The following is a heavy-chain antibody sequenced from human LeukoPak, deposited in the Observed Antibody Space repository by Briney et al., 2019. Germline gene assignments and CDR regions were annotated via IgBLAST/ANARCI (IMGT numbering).Heavy chain of an antibody. Sequence: SQTLSLTCTVSGGSISSGSYYWSWVRQPAGKGLDWIGRLYTSGSTRYNPSLKSRVTISLDTSKNQFSLNLTSVTAADTAVYYCARGSTLTWNKDSWGQGNLVTVSS. CDR3: ARGSTLTWNKDS. CDR1: GGSISSGSYY. V-gene: IGHV4-61*02. CDR2: LYTSGST. D-gene: IGHD1/OR15-1a*01. J-gene: IGHJ4*02.